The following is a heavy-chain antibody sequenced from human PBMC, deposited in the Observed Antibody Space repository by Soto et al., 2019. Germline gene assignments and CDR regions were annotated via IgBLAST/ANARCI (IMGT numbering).Heavy chain of an antibody. CDR2: ISGSGGST. CDR1: GFTFSSYA. CDR3: AKDGWYSYGDYYYGMDI. Sequence: GGSLRLSCAASGFTFSSYAMSWVRQAPGKGLEWVSAISGSGGSTYYADSVKGRFTISRDNSKNTLYLQMNSLRAEDTAVYYCAKDGWYSYGDYYYGMDIWGQGTTVTVSS. V-gene: IGHV3-23*01. J-gene: IGHJ6*02. D-gene: IGHD5-18*01.